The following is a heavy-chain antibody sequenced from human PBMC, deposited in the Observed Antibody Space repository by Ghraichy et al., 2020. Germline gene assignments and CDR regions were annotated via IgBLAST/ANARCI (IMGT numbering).Heavy chain of an antibody. Sequence: GGPLRLSCAASGFTFSSYWMSWVRQAPGKGLEWVANIKQDGSEKYYVDSVKGRFTISRDNAKNSLYLQMNSLRAEDTAVYYCARQNYYDSSGHPQGFDYWGQGTLVTVSS. V-gene: IGHV3-7*01. D-gene: IGHD3-22*01. J-gene: IGHJ4*02. CDR2: IKQDGSEK. CDR1: GFTFSSYW. CDR3: ARQNYYDSSGHPQGFDY.